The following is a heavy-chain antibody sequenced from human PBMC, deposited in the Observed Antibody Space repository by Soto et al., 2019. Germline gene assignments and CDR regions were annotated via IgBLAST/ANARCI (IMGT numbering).Heavy chain of an antibody. CDR1: GGSFSGYY. D-gene: IGHD2-8*01. CDR3: ATRQIVLMVYASRRDGMDG. J-gene: IGHJ6*02. Sequence: PSETLSLTCAVYGGSFSGYYWSWIRQPPGQGLEWIGEINHSGSTNYNPSLKSRVTISVDTSKTQFSLKLCSVTAADTAVNDCATRQIVLMVYASRRDGMDGWGQGNTGTVSS. V-gene: IGHV4-34*01. CDR2: INHSGST.